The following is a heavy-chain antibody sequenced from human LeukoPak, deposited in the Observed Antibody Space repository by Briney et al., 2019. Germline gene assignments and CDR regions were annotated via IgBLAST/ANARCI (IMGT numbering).Heavy chain of an antibody. J-gene: IGHJ5*02. Sequence: GESLKISCKGSGYSFTSYWIGWVRQMPGKGLEWMGIIYPGDSDTRYSPSFQGQVTISANKSISTAYLQWSSLKASDTAVYYCARLKYSSGWYLYPWGQGTLVTVSS. D-gene: IGHD6-19*01. CDR2: IYPGDSDT. CDR3: ARLKYSSGWYLYP. CDR1: GYSFTSYW. V-gene: IGHV5-51*01.